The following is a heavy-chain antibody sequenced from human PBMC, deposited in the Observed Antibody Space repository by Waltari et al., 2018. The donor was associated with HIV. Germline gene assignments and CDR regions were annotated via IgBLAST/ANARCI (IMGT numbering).Heavy chain of an antibody. CDR1: GFTFSSYW. CDR3: ARRGGRSSPLGY. CDR2: IKQDGSVL. J-gene: IGHJ4*02. D-gene: IGHD6-13*01. Sequence: EVQLLESGGGLVQPGGSLRLSCAAAGFTFSSYWMSWVRQAPGKGLEWGANIKQDGSVLYYVDSVKGRFTISRDNAKDSLYLQMNSLRAEDTAVYFCARRGGRSSPLGYWGQGTLVTVSS. V-gene: IGHV3-7*01.